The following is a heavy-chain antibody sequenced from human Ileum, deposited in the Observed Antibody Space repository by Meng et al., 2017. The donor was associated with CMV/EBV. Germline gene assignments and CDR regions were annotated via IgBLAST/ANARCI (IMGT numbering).Heavy chain of an antibody. Sequence: SETLSLTCAVYGGSFSGYYWSWIRQPPGKGLEWIGEINHSGSTNYNPSLKSRVTISVDTSKNQFSLKLSSVTADTAVYYCARVGVTMVRGPWGQGTLVTVSS. CDR3: ARVGVTMVRGP. CDR2: INHSGST. J-gene: IGHJ5*02. CDR1: GGSFSGYY. D-gene: IGHD3-10*01. V-gene: IGHV4-34*01.